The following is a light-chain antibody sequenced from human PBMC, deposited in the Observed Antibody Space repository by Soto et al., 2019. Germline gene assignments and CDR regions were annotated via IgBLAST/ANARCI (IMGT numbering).Light chain of an antibody. CDR2: GAS. V-gene: IGKV3D-15*01. J-gene: IGKJ1*01. Sequence: EIVMTQSPATLSVSPGGGAALSCRASQSVSSNLAWYQQKPGQAPRLLMYGASTRATGIPASFSGSGSGTEFTLTISSLQSEDFAVYYCKQYNNWPWTFGQGTKVEIK. CDR1: QSVSSN. CDR3: KQYNNWPWT.